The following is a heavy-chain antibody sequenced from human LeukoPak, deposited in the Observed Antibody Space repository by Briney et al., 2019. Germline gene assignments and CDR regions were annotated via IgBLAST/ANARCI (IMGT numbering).Heavy chain of an antibody. CDR2: ISAYNGNT. CDR3: ARDRASPRWLQSSSTFDS. D-gene: IGHD5-24*01. V-gene: IGHV1-18*01. J-gene: IGHJ4*02. Sequence: ASVKVSCKASGYTFTSYGISWVRQASGQGLEWMGWISAYNGNTNYAQKLQGRVTMTTDTSTSTAYMELRSLRSDDTAVYYCARDRASPRWLQSSSTFDSWGQGTLVTVSS. CDR1: GYTFTSYG.